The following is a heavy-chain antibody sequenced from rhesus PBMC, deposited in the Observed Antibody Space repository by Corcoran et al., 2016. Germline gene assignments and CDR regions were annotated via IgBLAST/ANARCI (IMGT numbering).Heavy chain of an antibody. CDR3: AREYCTGSGCYFFDY. V-gene: IGHV4-65*01. J-gene: IGHJ4*01. CDR1: GGSVSSSNW. D-gene: IGHD2-21*01. Sequence: QVQLQESGPGLVKPSETLSLTCAVSGGSVSSSNWWTWIRQPPGKGLEWIGYINGSSGSTYYNPSLKSRVTISTDTSKNQFSLKLSSVTAADTAVYYCAREYCTGSGCYFFDYWGQGVLVTVSS. CDR2: INGSSGST.